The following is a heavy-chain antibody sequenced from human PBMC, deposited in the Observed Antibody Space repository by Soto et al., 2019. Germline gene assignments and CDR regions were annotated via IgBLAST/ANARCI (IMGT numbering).Heavy chain of an antibody. CDR1: GYSFNDYW. CDR2: IYPYDSDT. Sequence: PGESLKISCRASGYSFNDYWIGWVRQMPGKGLEWMGMIYPYDSDTRYSPSFQGQVTISADKSISTIHLEWSSLKASDTAIYYCETLLEETEEYNSYDPWGQGTRVTVSS. J-gene: IGHJ5*02. CDR3: ETLLEETEEYNSYDP. V-gene: IGHV5-51*01. D-gene: IGHD7-27*01.